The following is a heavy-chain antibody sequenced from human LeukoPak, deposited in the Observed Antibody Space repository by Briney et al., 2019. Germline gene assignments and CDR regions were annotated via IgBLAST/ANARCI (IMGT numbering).Heavy chain of an antibody. Sequence: SVKVSCKASGYTFTGYYMHWVRQAPGQGLEWMGGIIPIFGTANYAQKFQGRVTITADESTSTAYMELSSLRSEDTAVYYCARDGSGAFDIWGQGTMVTVSS. CDR2: IIPIFGTA. CDR3: ARDGSGAFDI. CDR1: GYTFTGYY. V-gene: IGHV1-69*13. D-gene: IGHD3-10*01. J-gene: IGHJ3*02.